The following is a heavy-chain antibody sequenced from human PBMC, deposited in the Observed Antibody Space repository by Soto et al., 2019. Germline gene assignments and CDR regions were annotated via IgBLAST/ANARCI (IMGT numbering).Heavy chain of an antibody. J-gene: IGHJ6*02. CDR3: ARDKTDYYYYGMDV. CDR1: GGTFSSYA. V-gene: IGHV1-69*13. Sequence: SVKVSCKASGGTFSSYAISWVRQAPGQGLEWMGGIIPIFGTANYAQKFQGRVTITADESTSTAYMELRRLRSDDTAVYFCARDKTDYYYYGMDVWGQGTTVTVSS. CDR2: IIPIFGTA.